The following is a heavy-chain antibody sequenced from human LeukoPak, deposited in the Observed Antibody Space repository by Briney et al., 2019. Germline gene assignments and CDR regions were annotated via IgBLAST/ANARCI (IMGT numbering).Heavy chain of an antibody. CDR3: ATDLNYYGSGSSAFDI. J-gene: IGHJ3*02. CDR1: GFTFSGSA. CDR2: IRSKANSYAT. V-gene: IGHV3-73*01. D-gene: IGHD3-10*01. Sequence: GGSLKLSCAASGFTFSGSAMHWVRQASGKGLEWVGRIRSKANSYATAYAASVKGRFTISRDDSKNTAYLQMNSLKTEDTAVYYCATDLNYYGSGSSAFDIWGQGTMVTVSS.